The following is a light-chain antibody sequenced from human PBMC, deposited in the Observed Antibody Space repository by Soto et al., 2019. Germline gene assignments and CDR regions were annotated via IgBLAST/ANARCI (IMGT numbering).Light chain of an antibody. V-gene: IGKV3-11*01. J-gene: IGKJ2*01. CDR3: QQRSTWPRYT. CDR1: QSVRRY. Sequence: EIVLIQSPATLSLSPGERATLSCRASQSVRRYLAWYQQKPGQAPRLLIYDASNRATGIPARFSGSGSGTDFTLTISSLEPEAFAVYYCQQRSTWPRYTFGQGTKVEIK. CDR2: DAS.